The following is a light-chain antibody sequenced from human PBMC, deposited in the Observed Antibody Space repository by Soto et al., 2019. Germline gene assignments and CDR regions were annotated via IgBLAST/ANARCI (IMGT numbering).Light chain of an antibody. CDR2: EVS. Sequence: QSALTQPASVSGSPGQSITISCTGTSSDVGGYNYVSWYQQHPGKAPKLMIYEVSNRPSGVSNRFSGSKSGNTASLTISGLQAEDEADYYGRSYTSSSTLYVVFGGGTKVTVL. J-gene: IGLJ2*01. CDR3: RSYTSSSTLYVV. V-gene: IGLV2-14*01. CDR1: SSDVGGYNY.